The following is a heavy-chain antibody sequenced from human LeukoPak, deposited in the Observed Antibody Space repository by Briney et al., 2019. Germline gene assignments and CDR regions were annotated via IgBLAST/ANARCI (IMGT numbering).Heavy chain of an antibody. J-gene: IGHJ4*02. Sequence: ASVKVSCKASGYTFTSYDINWVRQATGQGLEWMGWMNPNSDNTGYAQKFQGRVTMTRDTSISTAYMELSSLTSEDTAVYYCARGVTAGVDYWGQGTLVTVSS. CDR1: GYTFTSYD. CDR3: ARGVTAGVDY. D-gene: IGHD2-21*02. V-gene: IGHV1-8*01. CDR2: MNPNSDNT.